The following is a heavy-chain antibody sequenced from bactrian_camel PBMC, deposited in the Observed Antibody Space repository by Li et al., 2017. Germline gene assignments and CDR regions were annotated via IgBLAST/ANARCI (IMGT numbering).Heavy chain of an antibody. Sequence: QVQLVESGGGAVQTGGSLRLTCTAVGLTFEGGNQGWYRETPGNEFELVSSIAPDGSRWYADSVQGRFTISRDNVKNTVYLQMNSLKPEDTAVYYCDLTEKPGSSCEPDNGWGQGTQVTVS. CDR2: IAPDGSR. D-gene: IGHD6*01. CDR3: DLTEKPGSSCEPDNG. CDR1: GLTFEGGN. J-gene: IGHJ4*01. V-gene: IGHV3S55*01.